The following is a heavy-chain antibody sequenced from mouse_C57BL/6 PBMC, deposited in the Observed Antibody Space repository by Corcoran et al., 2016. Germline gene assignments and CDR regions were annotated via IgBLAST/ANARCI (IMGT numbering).Heavy chain of an antibody. CDR1: GYTFTDYY. J-gene: IGHJ2*01. D-gene: IGHD2-4*01. CDR3: ARGDYKTGYYFDY. Sequence: EVQLQQSGPELVKPGASVKISCKASGYTFTDYYMNWVKQSHGKSLEWIGDINPNNGGTSYNQKFKGKATLTVNKSSSTAYMELRSLTSEDSAVYYCARGDYKTGYYFDYWGQGTTPTVSS. CDR2: INPNNGGT. V-gene: IGHV1-26*01.